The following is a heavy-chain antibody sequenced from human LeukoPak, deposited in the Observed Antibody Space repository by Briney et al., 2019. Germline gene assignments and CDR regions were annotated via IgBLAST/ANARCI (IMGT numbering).Heavy chain of an antibody. Sequence: SETLSLTCTVSGGSISSSSYYWGWIRQPPGKGLEWIVSTYYSGSTYYNPSLQSRVIISVDTSKNHFSLKLRSVTAADTAVYYCARPLPSYYYGSGSYYPLRAFDIWGQGTMVTVSS. CDR3: ARPLPSYYYGSGSYYPLRAFDI. CDR1: GGSISSSSYY. J-gene: IGHJ3*02. V-gene: IGHV4-39*02. CDR2: TYYSGST. D-gene: IGHD3-10*01.